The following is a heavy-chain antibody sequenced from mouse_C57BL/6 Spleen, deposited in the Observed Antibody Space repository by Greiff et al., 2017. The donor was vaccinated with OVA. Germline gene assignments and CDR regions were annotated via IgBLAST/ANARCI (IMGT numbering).Heavy chain of an antibody. Sequence: QVQLQQSGAELVKPGASVKMSCKASGYTFTTYPIEWMKQNHGKSLEWIGNFHPYNDDTKYNEKFKGKATLTVEKSSSTVYLVHSRLSSDNSAVYDCARGGLRRTALSLDYWGQGTSLTVSS. CDR3: ARGGLRRTALSLDY. J-gene: IGHJ4*01. CDR1: GYTFTTYP. V-gene: IGHV1-47*01. CDR2: FHPYNDDT. D-gene: IGHD2-4*01.